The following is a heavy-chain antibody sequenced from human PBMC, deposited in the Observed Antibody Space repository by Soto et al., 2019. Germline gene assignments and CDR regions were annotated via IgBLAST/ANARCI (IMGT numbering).Heavy chain of an antibody. Sequence: QVQLVESGGGVVQPGRSLRLSCAASGFTFNSYGMHWVRQAPGKGLGGVAVIWYEANNKYFAASVKGRCTISRDNYKNTLYLQMTSLRAEDTAVYYCARKATGPYSYYYYGMDVWGQGTTVTVSS. CDR3: ARKATGPYSYYYYGMDV. J-gene: IGHJ6*02. D-gene: IGHD3-9*01. V-gene: IGHV3-33*01. CDR2: IWYEANNK. CDR1: GFTFNSYG.